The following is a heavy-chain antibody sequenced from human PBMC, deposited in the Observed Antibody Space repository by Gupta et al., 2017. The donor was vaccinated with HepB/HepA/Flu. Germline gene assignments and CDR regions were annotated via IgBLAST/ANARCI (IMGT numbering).Heavy chain of an antibody. V-gene: IGHV3-74*01. CDR1: GCPFSSYW. D-gene: IGHD1-14*01. J-gene: IGHJ4*02. Sequence: EVQLVESGGGLVQPGGSLRLSRAASGCPFSSYWMHWVRQTPEKGLVWVSHIDPDGSTTNYADSVKGRFTISRDNAKNVLYLQMNSLRAEDTAVYYCSRGGFRSTWPGAYWGQGTLVTVSS. CDR3: SRGGFRSTWPGAY. CDR2: IDPDGSTT.